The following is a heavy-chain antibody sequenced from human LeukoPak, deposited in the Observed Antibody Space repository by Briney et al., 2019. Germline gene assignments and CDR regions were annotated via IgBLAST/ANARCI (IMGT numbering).Heavy chain of an antibody. CDR1: GGSISSYY. CDR3: ARQRGKGFDY. Sequence: SETLSLTCTVSGGSISSYYWSWIRQPPGKGLEWIGYIYYSGNTNYNPSLTSRITISVDTSKNQFSLILSSLTAADTAVYYCARQRGKGFDYWGQGILVTVSS. D-gene: IGHD3-10*01. CDR2: IYYSGNT. J-gene: IGHJ4*02. V-gene: IGHV4-59*08.